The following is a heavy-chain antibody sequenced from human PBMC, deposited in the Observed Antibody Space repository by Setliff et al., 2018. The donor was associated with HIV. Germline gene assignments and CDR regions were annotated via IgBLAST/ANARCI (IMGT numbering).Heavy chain of an antibody. CDR3: TKTPLWFDKADWYYYYMDV. CDR1: GGSVSSSSHY. J-gene: IGHJ6*03. D-gene: IGHD3-10*01. V-gene: IGHV4-39*07. Sequence: SETLSLTCSVSGGSVSSSSHYWGWIRQPPGKGLEWIGSIYYSGSTYYNPSLKSRLTISVDTSNNQFSLKLSSVTAVDTAIYYCTKTPLWFDKADWYYYYMDVWGKGTTVTVSS. CDR2: IYYSGST.